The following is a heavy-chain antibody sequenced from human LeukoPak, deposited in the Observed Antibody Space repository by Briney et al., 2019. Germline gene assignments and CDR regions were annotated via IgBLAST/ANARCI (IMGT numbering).Heavy chain of an antibody. Sequence: GESLKVSCKGSGYSFTSYWIGWVRQMPGKGLEWMGIIYPGDSDTRYSPSFQGQVTIPADKSISTAYLQWSSLKASDTAMYYCARLEWGTGGDCSFDYWGQGTLVTVSS. CDR2: IYPGDSDT. CDR3: ARLEWGTGGDCSFDY. CDR1: GYSFTSYW. D-gene: IGHD2-21*02. J-gene: IGHJ4*02. V-gene: IGHV5-51*01.